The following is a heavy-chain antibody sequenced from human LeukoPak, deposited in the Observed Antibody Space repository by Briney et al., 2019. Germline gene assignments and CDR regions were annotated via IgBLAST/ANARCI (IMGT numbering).Heavy chain of an antibody. Sequence: GASVKVSCKASGGTFSSSAISWVRQAPGQGLEWMGRIIPIFGTANYAQKFQGRVTITTDESTSTAYMERSSLRSEDTAVYYCAAYYYYDSSGYYYFDYWGQGTLVTVSS. D-gene: IGHD3-22*01. CDR2: IIPIFGTA. V-gene: IGHV1-69*05. CDR1: GGTFSSSA. J-gene: IGHJ4*02. CDR3: AAYYYYDSSGYYYFDY.